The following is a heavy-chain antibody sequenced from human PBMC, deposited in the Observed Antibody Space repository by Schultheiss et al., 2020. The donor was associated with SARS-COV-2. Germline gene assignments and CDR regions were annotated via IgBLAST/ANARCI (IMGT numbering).Heavy chain of an antibody. V-gene: IGHV1-69*13. CDR3: ARDTPGDGMDV. Sequence: SVKVSCKASGGTFSSYVFSWVRQAPGQGLEWMGGIIPISGTANYAQKFQGRVTITADESTSTAYMELSSLRSEDTAVYHCARDTPGDGMDVWGQGTTVTVSS. CDR1: GGTFSSYV. D-gene: IGHD7-27*01. J-gene: IGHJ6*02. CDR2: IIPISGTA.